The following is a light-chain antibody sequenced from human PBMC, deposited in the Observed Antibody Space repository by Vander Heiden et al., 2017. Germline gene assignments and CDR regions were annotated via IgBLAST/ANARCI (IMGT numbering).Light chain of an antibody. V-gene: IGKV1-39*01. CDR3: QQSHISPYT. Sequence: DIQMTQSPSSLPASVGDRVTITCRASQSIASHLNWYQQKPGTAPKLLIYASSSLQSGVPSRFSGSGSGTDFSLTISSLQPGDFAAYYCQQSHISPYTFGQGTKVEIK. CDR1: QSIASH. CDR2: ASS. J-gene: IGKJ2*01.